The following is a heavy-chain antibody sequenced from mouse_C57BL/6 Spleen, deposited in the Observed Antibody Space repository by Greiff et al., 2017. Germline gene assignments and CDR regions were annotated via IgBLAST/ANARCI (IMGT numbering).Heavy chain of an antibody. Sequence: EVHLVESEGGLVQPGSSMKLSCTASGFTFSDYYMAWVRQVPEKGLEWVANINYDGSSTYYLDSLKSRFIISRDNAKNILYLQMSSLKSEDTATYYCARAGTRGPMDYWGQGTSVTVSS. D-gene: IGHD3-3*01. CDR1: GFTFSDYY. V-gene: IGHV5-16*01. CDR3: ARAGTRGPMDY. J-gene: IGHJ4*01. CDR2: INYDGSST.